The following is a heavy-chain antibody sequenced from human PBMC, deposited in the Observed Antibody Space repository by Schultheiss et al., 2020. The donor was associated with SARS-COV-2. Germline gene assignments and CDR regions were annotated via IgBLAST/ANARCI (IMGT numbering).Heavy chain of an antibody. Sequence: ASVKVSCKASGYTFTGYYMHWVRQAPGQGLEWMGWINPNSGNTGYVQKFQGRVTMTRNTSISTAYMELSSLRSEDTAVYYCARRWSGQPGGMDVWGQGTTVTVSS. V-gene: IGHV1-8*02. J-gene: IGHJ6*02. CDR3: ARRWSGQPGGMDV. D-gene: IGHD3-3*01. CDR2: INPNSGNT. CDR1: GYTFTGYY.